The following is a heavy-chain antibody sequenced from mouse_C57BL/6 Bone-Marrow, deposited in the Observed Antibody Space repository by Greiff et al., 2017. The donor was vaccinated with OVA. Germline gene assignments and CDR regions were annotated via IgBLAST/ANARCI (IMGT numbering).Heavy chain of an antibody. J-gene: IGHJ4*01. Sequence: VQLQQSGAELARPGASVKMSCKASGYTFTSYTMHWVKQRPGQGLEWIGYINPSSGYTKYNQKFKDKATLTADKSSSTAYMQLSSLTSEDSAVYYCARSLRAFYAMDYWGQGTSVTVSS. CDR1: GYTFTSYT. CDR2: INPSSGYT. CDR3: ARSLRAFYAMDY. V-gene: IGHV1-4*01.